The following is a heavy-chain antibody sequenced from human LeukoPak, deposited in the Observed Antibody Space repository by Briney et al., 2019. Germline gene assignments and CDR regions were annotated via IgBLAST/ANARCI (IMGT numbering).Heavy chain of an antibody. CDR1: GGSISSSSYY. Sequence: SETLSLTCTVSGGSISSSSYYWSWIRQPPGKGLEWIGEINHSGSTNYNPSLKSRVTISVDTSKNQFSLKLSSVTAADTAVYYCARGGKVVPAAPSEYFQHWGQGTLVTVSS. J-gene: IGHJ1*01. V-gene: IGHV4-39*07. CDR3: ARGGKVVPAAPSEYFQH. D-gene: IGHD2-2*01. CDR2: INHSGST.